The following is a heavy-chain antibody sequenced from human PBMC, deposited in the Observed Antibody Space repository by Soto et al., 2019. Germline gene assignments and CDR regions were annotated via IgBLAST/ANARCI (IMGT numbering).Heavy chain of an antibody. D-gene: IGHD4-17*01. CDR3: AREGVRSGDYGDRGLYYFDY. V-gene: IGHV4-30-4*01. J-gene: IGHJ4*02. CDR2: IYYSGST. Sequence: PSETLSLTYTVSGGSISSGDHYWSWIRQPPGKGLEWIGYIYYSGSTYYNPSLKSRVTISVDTSKNQFSLKLSSVTAADTAVYYCAREGVRSGDYGDRGLYYFDYWGQGTLVTVSS. CDR1: GGSISSGDHY.